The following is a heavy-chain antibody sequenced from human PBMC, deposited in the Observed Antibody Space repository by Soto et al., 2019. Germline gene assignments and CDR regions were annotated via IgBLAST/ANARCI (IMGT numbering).Heavy chain of an antibody. D-gene: IGHD6-6*01. CDR1: GGSIRTYY. CDR3: ARDRAEGSSSTPAGGMDV. J-gene: IGHJ6*02. V-gene: IGHV4-59*01. CDR2: IHYSGVT. Sequence: PSETLSLTCSVSGGSIRTYYWNWIRQPPGGGLEWIAYIHYSGVTNYSPSLRGRVSISIDRSNNEFSLKVSSVTAADTAVYYCARDRAEGSSSTPAGGMDVWGQGLRSPYP.